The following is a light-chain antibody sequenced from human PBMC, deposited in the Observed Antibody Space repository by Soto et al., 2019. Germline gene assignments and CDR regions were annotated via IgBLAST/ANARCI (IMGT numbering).Light chain of an antibody. CDR3: SSYAGSHNLV. CDR2: GVN. Sequence: QSVLTQPPSASGSPGQSVTISCTGTNSDVGAYNFVSWYQQHPGKAPKLLIYGVNKRPSGVPDRFSGSKSGNTASLTVSGLQAEDEADYYCSSYAGSHNLVFGGGTTLTVL. J-gene: IGLJ2*01. CDR1: NSDVGAYNF. V-gene: IGLV2-8*01.